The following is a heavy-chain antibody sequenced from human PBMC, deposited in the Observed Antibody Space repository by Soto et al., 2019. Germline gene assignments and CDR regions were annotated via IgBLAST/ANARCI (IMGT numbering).Heavy chain of an antibody. CDR2: FSGSGGST. D-gene: IGHD3-16*01. J-gene: IGHJ4*02. CDR3: AKAHYIWGRIYYFDY. Sequence: EVQLLESGGGLVQPGGSLRLSCAASGFTFSSYAMSWVRQAPGKGLEWVSAFSGSGGSTYYADSVKGRFTISRDNSKNTLYLQMNSLRAEDTAVYYCAKAHYIWGRIYYFDYWGQGTLVTVSS. V-gene: IGHV3-23*01. CDR1: GFTFSSYA.